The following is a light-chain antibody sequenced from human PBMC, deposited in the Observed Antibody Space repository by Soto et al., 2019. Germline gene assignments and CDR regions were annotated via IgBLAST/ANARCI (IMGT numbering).Light chain of an antibody. CDR1: QGINSY. Sequence: DIQMTQSPSAMSASVGDRVTITCRASQGINSYLAWFQQTPGKVPKRXIYAASNLESGVPSRFSGSGSGTEFTLTIDSLQPEDFATYYCLQYSGYVPTFGGGTKVDIK. V-gene: IGKV1-17*03. CDR3: LQYSGYVPT. CDR2: AAS. J-gene: IGKJ4*01.